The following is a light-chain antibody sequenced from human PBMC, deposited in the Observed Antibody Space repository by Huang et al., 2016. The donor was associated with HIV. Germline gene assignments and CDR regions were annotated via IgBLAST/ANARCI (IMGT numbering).Light chain of an antibody. Sequence: EIVMTQSPATLSVSPGERVTLSCRASQSVATKLAWYQHKPGQAPRLLIYGASSRATGVPARFSGSGSGTDFTLTIGSLQSEDFAVYYCQQYNDWPRAFGQGTKVEIK. CDR1: QSVATK. J-gene: IGKJ1*01. CDR2: GAS. V-gene: IGKV3-15*01. CDR3: QQYNDWPRA.